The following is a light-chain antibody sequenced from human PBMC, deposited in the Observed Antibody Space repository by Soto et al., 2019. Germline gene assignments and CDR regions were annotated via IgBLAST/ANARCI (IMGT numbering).Light chain of an antibody. CDR1: SGSIASNY. CDR3: QSYVTNSQV. V-gene: IGLV6-57*02. CDR2: ENN. Sequence: NFMLTQPHSVSESPGKTVTISCTGSSGSIASNYVQWYQQRPGSAPTTVISENNQRPSGVPDRFSGSIDSSSNSASLTISGLKTEDEADYYCQSYVTNSQVFGGGTKVTVL. J-gene: IGLJ3*02.